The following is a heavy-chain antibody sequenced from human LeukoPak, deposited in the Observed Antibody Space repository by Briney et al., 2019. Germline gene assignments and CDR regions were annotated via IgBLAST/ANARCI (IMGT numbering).Heavy chain of an antibody. CDR1: GYTFTGYY. V-gene: IGHV1-2*02. CDR3: ARDKPAEAALDF. J-gene: IGHJ4*02. CDR2: IKPNSGGT. Sequence: ASVKVSCKASGYTFTGYYIHWVRQAPGQGIERMGWIKPNSGGTNYAQKFQGRVTMTRDRSINTPYMDLRSLTYDDTAVYYCARDKPAEAALDFWGQGTLVTVSS.